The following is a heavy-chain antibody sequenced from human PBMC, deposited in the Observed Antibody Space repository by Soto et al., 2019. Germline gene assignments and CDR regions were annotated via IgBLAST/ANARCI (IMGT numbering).Heavy chain of an antibody. CDR1: GFTFSSYW. V-gene: IGHV3-7*01. CDR3: ARDKFGGIAARPWDNTIGFDY. Sequence: EVQLVESGGGLVQPGGSLRLSCAASGFTFSSYWMSWVRQAPGKGLEWVANIKQDGSEKYYVDSVKGRFTISRDNAKNSLYLQMNSLRAEDTAVYYCARDKFGGIAARPWDNTIGFDYWGQGTLVTVSS. D-gene: IGHD6-6*01. CDR2: IKQDGSEK. J-gene: IGHJ4*02.